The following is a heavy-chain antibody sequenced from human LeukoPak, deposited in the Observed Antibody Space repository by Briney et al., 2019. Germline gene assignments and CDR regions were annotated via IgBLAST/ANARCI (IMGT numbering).Heavy chain of an antibody. D-gene: IGHD6-13*01. CDR3: ARGPGGGSSRYDY. V-gene: IGHV3-7*01. J-gene: IGHJ4*02. CDR2: INQDGSEE. CDR1: GLRSSSYW. Sequence: PGGSLRLSCAASGLRSSSYWMSWVRQAPGKGPEWVANINQDGSEENYVDSAKGRFTISRDGAKNSVSLQMNSLRDEDTAVYYCARGPGGGSSRYDYWGQGTLVTVSS.